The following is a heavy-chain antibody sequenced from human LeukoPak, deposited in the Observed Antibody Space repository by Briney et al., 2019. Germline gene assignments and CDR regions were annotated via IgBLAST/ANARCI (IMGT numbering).Heavy chain of an antibody. J-gene: IGHJ6*03. Sequence: SWVRQAPGKGLEWVSGINWNGGSTGYADSVKGRFTISRDNVKNSLYLQMNSLRAEDTALYYCARAPSYYYMDVWGKGTTVTVSS. CDR3: ARAPSYYYMDV. CDR2: INWNGGST. V-gene: IGHV3-20*03.